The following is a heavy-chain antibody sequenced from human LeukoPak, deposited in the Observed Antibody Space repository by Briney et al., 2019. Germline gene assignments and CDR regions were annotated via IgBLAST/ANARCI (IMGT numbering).Heavy chain of an antibody. V-gene: IGHV3-48*01. CDR3: ARMRWGNYYDSSGSGDY. CDR1: GFTFSSYS. D-gene: IGHD3-22*01. Sequence: GGSLRLSCAASGFTFSSYSMNWVRQAPGKGLEWVSYISSSSSTIYYADSVKGRFTISRDNAKNSLYLQMNSLRAEDTAVYYCARMRWGNYYDSSGSGDYWGQGTLVTVSS. CDR2: ISSSSSTI. J-gene: IGHJ4*02.